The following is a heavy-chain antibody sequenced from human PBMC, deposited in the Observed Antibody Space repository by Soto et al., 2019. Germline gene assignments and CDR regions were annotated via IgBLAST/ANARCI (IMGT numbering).Heavy chain of an antibody. CDR1: GYSFTTYW. D-gene: IGHD6-19*01. Sequence: PVESLKISFKGSGYSFTTYWIGWGRQLLGQGMAWMGVMFPGASDIRSSPSFQGQVTMSADAPTLSAFLEWSSITVTDSAMYYCAIVPASSLGTMDVWGKGTTVTVSS. CDR3: AIVPASSLGTMDV. J-gene: IGHJ6*04. CDR2: MFPGASDI. V-gene: IGHV5-51*01.